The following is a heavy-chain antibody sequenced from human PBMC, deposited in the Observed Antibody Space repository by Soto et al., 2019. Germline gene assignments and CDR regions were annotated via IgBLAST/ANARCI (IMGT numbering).Heavy chain of an antibody. CDR1: GFSFDSFA. Sequence: QVQLVESGGGVVQPGRSLRLSCAASGFSFDSFALNWVRQAPGKGLEWVAFISYDAKNKYYPDSVKGRFTISRDNSKNTLYLQMNSLRAEDTAVYYCERDNAPYGMDVWGQGTTVTVSS. J-gene: IGHJ6*02. CDR2: ISYDAKNK. CDR3: ERDNAPYGMDV. D-gene: IGHD2-8*01. V-gene: IGHV3-30*04.